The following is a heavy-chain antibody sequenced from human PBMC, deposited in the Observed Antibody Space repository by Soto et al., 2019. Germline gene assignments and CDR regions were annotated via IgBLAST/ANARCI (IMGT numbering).Heavy chain of an antibody. CDR1: GFTLSSSY. Sequence: GGSLRLSCVVSGFTLSSSYMIWVRQAPGKGLSWVSVIYTGGTTDYTDSVKGRFTVSRDNSENTLYLQMNNLTADDTAVYFCARGEGIEVGGSFDIWGRGTMVTVSS. CDR2: IYTGGTT. J-gene: IGHJ3*02. D-gene: IGHD6-19*01. V-gene: IGHV3-53*01. CDR3: ARGEGIEVGGSFDI.